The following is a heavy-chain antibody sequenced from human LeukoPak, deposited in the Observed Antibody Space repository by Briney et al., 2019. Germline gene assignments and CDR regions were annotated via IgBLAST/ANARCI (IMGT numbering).Heavy chain of an antibody. D-gene: IGHD1-26*01. V-gene: IGHV4-4*02. J-gene: IGHJ4*02. Sequence: PSETLSLTRAVSGGSILTTNWWSWVRQPPGKGLEWIGEVHLSGASNYNPSLKSRVNMSIDKSKNQLSLELTSVTAADTAIYYCARESGAFSPFGFWGQGTLVTVSS. CDR2: VHLSGAS. CDR1: GGSILTTNW. CDR3: ARESGAFSPFGF.